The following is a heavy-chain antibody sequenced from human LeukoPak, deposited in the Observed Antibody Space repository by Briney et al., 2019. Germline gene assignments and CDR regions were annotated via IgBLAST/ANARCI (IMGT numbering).Heavy chain of an antibody. CDR1: GFTFDDHG. Sequence: GGSLRLSCAASGFTFDDHGMIWVRQAPGKGLEWVSGISWNSGSIGYADSVKGRFTISRDNAKNSLYLQMNSLRAEDTALYYCAKDKIAAAGTSPSTAFDIWGQGTMVTVSS. D-gene: IGHD6-13*01. CDR3: AKDKIAAAGTSPSTAFDI. J-gene: IGHJ3*02. CDR2: ISWNSGSI. V-gene: IGHV3-9*01.